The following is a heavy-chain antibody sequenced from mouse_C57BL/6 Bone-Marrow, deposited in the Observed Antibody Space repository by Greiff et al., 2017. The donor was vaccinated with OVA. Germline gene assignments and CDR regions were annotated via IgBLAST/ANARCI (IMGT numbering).Heavy chain of an antibody. Sequence: VQLQQSGPELVKPGASVKISCKASGYTFTDYYMNWVKQSHGKSLEWIGDINPNNGGTSYNQKFKGKATLTVDKSSSTAYMELRSLTSEDSAVYYCARCPFFFHDGYYAPSYWYFDVWGTGTTVTVSS. CDR3: ARCPFFFHDGYYAPSYWYFDV. CDR1: GYTFTDYY. CDR2: INPNNGGT. J-gene: IGHJ1*03. D-gene: IGHD2-3*01. V-gene: IGHV1-26*01.